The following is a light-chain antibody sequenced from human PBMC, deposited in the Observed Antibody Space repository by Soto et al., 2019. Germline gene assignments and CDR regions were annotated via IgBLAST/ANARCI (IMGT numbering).Light chain of an antibody. Sequence: QSALTQPASVSGSPGQSITISCTGTSSDVGTYNLVSWYRQHPGKAPKLMIYEDSKRPSGVSNRFSGSKSGNTASLTISGLQAEDEADYYCCAYAGSTTWVFGGGTQRTVL. CDR3: CAYAGSTTWV. J-gene: IGLJ3*02. CDR1: SSDVGTYNL. V-gene: IGLV2-23*01. CDR2: EDS.